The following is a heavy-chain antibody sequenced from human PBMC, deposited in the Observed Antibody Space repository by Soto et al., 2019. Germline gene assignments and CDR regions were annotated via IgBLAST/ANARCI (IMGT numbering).Heavy chain of an antibody. V-gene: IGHV3-23*01. D-gene: IGHD3-22*01. CDR3: AKDTYYYDSSGYWPGGMDV. Sequence: VGSLRLSCAASGFTFSSYAMSWVRQAPGKGLEWVSAISGSGGSTYYADSVKGRFTISRDNSKNTLYLQMNSLRAEDTAVYYCAKDTYYYDSSGYWPGGMDVWGQGTTVTVSS. J-gene: IGHJ6*02. CDR2: ISGSGGST. CDR1: GFTFSSYA.